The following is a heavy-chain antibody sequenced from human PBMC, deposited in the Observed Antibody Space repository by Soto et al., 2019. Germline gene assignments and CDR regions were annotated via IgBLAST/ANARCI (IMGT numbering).Heavy chain of an antibody. D-gene: IGHD5-12*01. CDR2: ISSSSSYI. V-gene: IGHV3-21*01. Sequence: EVQLVESGGGLVKPGGSLRLSCAASGFTFSSYRMNWVRQAPGKGLEWVSSISSSSSYIYYADSVKGRFTISRDNAKNSLYLQMNSLRAEDTAVYYCANSMCGYDPPPDDAFDIWGQGTMVTVSS. J-gene: IGHJ3*02. CDR3: ANSMCGYDPPPDDAFDI. CDR1: GFTFSSYR.